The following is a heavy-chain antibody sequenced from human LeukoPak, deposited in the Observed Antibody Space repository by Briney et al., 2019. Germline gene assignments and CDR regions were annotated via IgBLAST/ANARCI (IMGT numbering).Heavy chain of an antibody. V-gene: IGHV3-23*01. Sequence: PGGSVRLSCAASGFTFSSYAMSWVRQAPGKGLEWVSAISGSGGSTYYADSVKGRFTISSDNSKNTLYLQMNSMRAEDTAVYYCAKFDGDYGDFFDYWGQGTLVTVSS. D-gene: IGHD4-17*01. CDR3: AKFDGDYGDFFDY. CDR2: ISGSGGST. J-gene: IGHJ4*02. CDR1: GFTFSSYA.